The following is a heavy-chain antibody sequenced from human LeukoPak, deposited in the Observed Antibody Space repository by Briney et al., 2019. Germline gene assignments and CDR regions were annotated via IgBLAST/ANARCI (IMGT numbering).Heavy chain of an antibody. CDR3: ARNPTRYREVSRGFDP. Sequence: SETLSLTCTVSGGSISSYYWSWIQQPAGKGLEWIGRIYTSGSTNYNPSLKSRVTMSVDTSKNQFSLKLSSVTAADTAVYYCARNPTRYREVSRGFDPWGQGTLVTVSS. J-gene: IGHJ5*02. CDR2: IYTSGST. CDR1: GGSISSYY. D-gene: IGHD3-9*01. V-gene: IGHV4-4*07.